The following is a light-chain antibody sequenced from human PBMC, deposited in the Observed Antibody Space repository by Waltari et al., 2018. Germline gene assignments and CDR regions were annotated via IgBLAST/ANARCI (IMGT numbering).Light chain of an antibody. V-gene: IGLV1-44*01. J-gene: IGLJ7*01. Sequence: QSVLTQPPSASGTPGQRVTISCSGSSSNIGSNTVNWYQQLPGTAPKLLISSNNQRPSGVPDRFSGSKSGTSASLAISGLQSEDEADYYCAAWDDSLNGAVFGGGTQLTVL. CDR3: AAWDDSLNGAV. CDR1: SSNIGSNT. CDR2: SNN.